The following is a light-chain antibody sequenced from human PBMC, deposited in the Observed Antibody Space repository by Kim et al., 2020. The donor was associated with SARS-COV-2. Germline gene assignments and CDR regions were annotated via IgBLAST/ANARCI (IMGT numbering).Light chain of an antibody. V-gene: IGLV3-19*01. CDR3: NSRDSSGIHGV. CDR2: GKN. Sequence: SSELTQDPAVSVALGQTVRITCQGDSLRSYYASWYQQKPGQAPVLVIYGKNNRPSGIPDRFSGSSSGNTASLTITGAQAEDEADYYCNSRDSSGIHGVFGGGTQLTVL. CDR1: SLRSYY. J-gene: IGLJ3*02.